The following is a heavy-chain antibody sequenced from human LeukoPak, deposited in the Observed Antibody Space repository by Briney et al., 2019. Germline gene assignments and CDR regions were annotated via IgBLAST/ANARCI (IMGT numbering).Heavy chain of an antibody. CDR2: ISDTGTT. CDR1: GLPFSSCA. CDR3: AKDQWELSPQVVDY. D-gene: IGHD1-26*01. Sequence: PGGSLRLSCAASGLPFSSCAMSWVRQAPGKGLEWVTSISDTGTTYYADSVKGRFTISRDNSKNTLYLQMNSLRAEDTAVYYCAKDQWELSPQVVDYWGQGTLVTVSS. J-gene: IGHJ4*02. V-gene: IGHV3-23*01.